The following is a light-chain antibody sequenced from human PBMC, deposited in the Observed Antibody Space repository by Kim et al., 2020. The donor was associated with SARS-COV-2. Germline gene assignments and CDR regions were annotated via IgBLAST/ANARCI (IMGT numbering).Light chain of an antibody. V-gene: IGKV1-9*01. CDR3: QQLNSYPRLT. Sequence: DIQLTQSPSFLSASVGDRVTITCRASQGISSYLAWYQQKPGKAPKLLIYAASILQSGVPSRFSGSGSGTEFTLTISSLQPEDFATYYCQQLNSYPRLTFGGGTKVDIK. J-gene: IGKJ4*01. CDR1: QGISSY. CDR2: AAS.